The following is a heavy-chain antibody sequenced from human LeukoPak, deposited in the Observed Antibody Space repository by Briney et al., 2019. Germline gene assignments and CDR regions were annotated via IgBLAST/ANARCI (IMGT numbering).Heavy chain of an antibody. D-gene: IGHD5-12*01. Sequence: PSETQSLTCTVSGGSISSDYWSWNRQPPGKGLEWIGYIYYSGSTNYNPSLKSRVTISVDTSKNQFSLKLSSVTAADTAVYYCARHRSGYDYLFDYWGQGTLVTVSS. J-gene: IGHJ4*02. CDR1: GGSISSDY. CDR3: ARHRSGYDYLFDY. CDR2: IYYSGST. V-gene: IGHV4-59*08.